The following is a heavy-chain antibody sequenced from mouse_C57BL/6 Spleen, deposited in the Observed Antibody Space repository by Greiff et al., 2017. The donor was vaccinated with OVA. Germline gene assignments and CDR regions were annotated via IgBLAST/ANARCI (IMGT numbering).Heavy chain of an antibody. V-gene: IGHV1-64*01. J-gene: IGHJ1*03. Sequence: QVQLQQPGAELVKPGASVKLSCKASGYTFTSYWMHWVKQRPGQGLEWIGMIHPNSGSTNYNEKFKSKATLTVDKSSSTAYMQLSSLTSEDSAVYYCARLGTTVVEDFEVWGTGTTVTVSS. D-gene: IGHD1-1*01. CDR2: IHPNSGST. CDR3: ARLGTTVVEDFEV. CDR1: GYTFTSYW.